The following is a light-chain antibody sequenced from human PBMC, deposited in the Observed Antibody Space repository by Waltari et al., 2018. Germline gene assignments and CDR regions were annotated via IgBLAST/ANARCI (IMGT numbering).Light chain of an antibody. J-gene: IGKJ2*02. Sequence: DVVMSQSPLSLPVTLGQPASISCRSSQSLVYSDGNTYLNWFQQRPGQSQRRLIYKVSNRDSGIPDRFGGSGSGTDYTLEISRVEAEDVGVYYCMQGTHWPRTFGQGTKLEIK. CDR2: KVS. CDR1: QSLVYSDGNTY. V-gene: IGKV2-30*01. CDR3: MQGTHWPRT.